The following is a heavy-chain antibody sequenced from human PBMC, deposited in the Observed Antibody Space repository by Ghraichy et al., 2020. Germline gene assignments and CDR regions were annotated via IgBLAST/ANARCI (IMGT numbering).Heavy chain of an antibody. CDR1: GDSISSGGSS. J-gene: IGHJ4*02. V-gene: IGHV4-30-2*01. D-gene: IGHD2-2*01. CDR3: ARTSSYLPSYFDH. Sequence: SETLSLTCTVSGDSISSGGSSWSWIRQPPGKGLEWIGNLYHSESTYYNPSLKSRVTISVDRSKSQFSLRLSSVTAADTAVYYCARTSSYLPSYFDHWGQGILVTVSS. CDR2: LYHSEST.